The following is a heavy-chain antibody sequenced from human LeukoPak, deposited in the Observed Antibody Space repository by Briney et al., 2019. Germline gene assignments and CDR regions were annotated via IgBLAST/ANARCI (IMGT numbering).Heavy chain of an antibody. V-gene: IGHV3-23*01. D-gene: IGHD3-22*01. Sequence: PGGSLRLSCAASGFIFSNYAMSWVRQAPGEGLEWVSGISGSGDSSYYADSVKGRFTISRDNSKNTLYLQMNSLRAEDTAVYYCAKLGPGDSSGYYYYYGMDVWGQGTTVTVSS. CDR1: GFIFSNYA. J-gene: IGHJ6*02. CDR3: AKLGPGDSSGYYYYYGMDV. CDR2: ISGSGDSS.